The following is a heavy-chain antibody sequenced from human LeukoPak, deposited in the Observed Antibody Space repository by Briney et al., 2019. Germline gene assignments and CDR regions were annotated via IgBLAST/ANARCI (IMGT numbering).Heavy chain of an antibody. CDR2: ISGSGGST. Sequence: GGSLRLSCAASGFTFSSYSMNWVRQAPGKGLEWVSAISGSGGSTYYADSVKGRFTISRDNSKNTLYLQMNSLRAEDTAVYYCAKTQYQLPRPYYYMDVWGKGTTVTVSS. CDR3: AKTQYQLPRPYYYMDV. D-gene: IGHD2-2*01. CDR1: GFTFSSYS. V-gene: IGHV3-23*01. J-gene: IGHJ6*03.